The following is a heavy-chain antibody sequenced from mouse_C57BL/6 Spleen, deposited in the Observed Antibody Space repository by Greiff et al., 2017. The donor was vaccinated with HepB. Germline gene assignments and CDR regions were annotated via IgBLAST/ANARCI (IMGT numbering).Heavy chain of an antibody. J-gene: IGHJ4*01. V-gene: IGHV1-69*01. CDR1: GYTFTSYW. CDR2: IDPSDSYT. D-gene: IGHD1-1*01. CDR3: ARGPTGRMDY. Sequence: QVQLQQPGAELVMPGASVKLSCKASGYTFTSYWMHWVKQRPGQGLEWIGEIDPSDSYTNYNQKFKGKSALTVDKSSSTAYMQLSSLTSEDSAVYYCARGPTGRMDYWGQGTSVTVSS.